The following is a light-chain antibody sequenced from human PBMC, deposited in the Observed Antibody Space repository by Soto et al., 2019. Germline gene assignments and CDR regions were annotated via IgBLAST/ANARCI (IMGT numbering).Light chain of an antibody. J-gene: IGKJ1*01. CDR1: QSVSSSY. CDR3: QPYCSSHWS. V-gene: IGKV3-20*01. CDR2: GAS. Sequence: EIVLTQSPGTLSLSPGERATLSCRDSQSVSSSYLAWYQQKPGQAPRLLIYGASSRATGIPDRFGSRGSGTDFSPSISRLEPEDFAVYYCQPYCSSHWSVGQGTKVEIK.